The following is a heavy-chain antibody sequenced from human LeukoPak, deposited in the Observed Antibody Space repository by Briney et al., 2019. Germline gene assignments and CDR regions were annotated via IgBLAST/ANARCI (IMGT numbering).Heavy chain of an antibody. CDR2: IFHSGST. CDR3: AREIEYSSSGRLGLDY. D-gene: IGHD6-6*01. Sequence: PSQTLSLTCTVSGGSISSGEYFWSWIRQPPGKGLEWIGSIFHSGSTYYNPSLKSRVTISVDTSKNQFSLNLSSVTAADTAVYYCAREIEYSSSGRLGLDYWGQGTLVTVSS. V-gene: IGHV4-39*07. J-gene: IGHJ4*02. CDR1: GGSISSGEYF.